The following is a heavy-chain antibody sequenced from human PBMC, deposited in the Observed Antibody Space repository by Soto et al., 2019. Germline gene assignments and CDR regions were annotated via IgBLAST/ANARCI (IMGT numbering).Heavy chain of an antibody. CDR1: GGPLSSSSYY. D-gene: IGHD3-22*01. CDR3: ASNYDSSGYYGAFDI. Sequence: SETPFPTCPVSGGPLSSSSYYWGWLRPSPGRGLEWIGSVYYSGTTHYNPSLKSRVTMSVDTFENHFSLKLSSVTAEDTAVYYCASNYDSSGYYGAFDIWGQGTMVTVSS. CDR2: VYYSGTT. J-gene: IGHJ3*02. V-gene: IGHV4-39*02.